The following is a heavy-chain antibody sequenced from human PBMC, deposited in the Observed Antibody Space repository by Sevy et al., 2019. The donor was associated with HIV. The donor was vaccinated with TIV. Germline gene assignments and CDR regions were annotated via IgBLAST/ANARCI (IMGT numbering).Heavy chain of an antibody. Sequence: GGSLRLSCAASRFTFSSYSMNWVRQAPGKGLEWVSYISSSSSTIYYSDSVKGRFTISRDNAKNSLYLQMNSLRDEDTAVYYCAREGMITSRIAARQLDYWGQGTLVTVSS. J-gene: IGHJ4*02. CDR3: AREGMITSRIAARQLDY. V-gene: IGHV3-48*02. CDR1: RFTFSSYS. D-gene: IGHD6-6*01. CDR2: ISSSSSTI.